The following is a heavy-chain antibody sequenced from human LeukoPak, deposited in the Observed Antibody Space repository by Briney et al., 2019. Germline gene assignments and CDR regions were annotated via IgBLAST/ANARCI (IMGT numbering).Heavy chain of an antibody. CDR3: ARDRGAYYYDTGY. J-gene: IGHJ4*02. V-gene: IGHV3-66*01. D-gene: IGHD3-22*01. CDR2: IYSGGST. Sequence: GGSLRLSCAASGFTFSSYSMNWVRQAPGKGLEWVSVIYSGGSTYYADSVKGRFTISRDNSKNTLYLQMNRLRVEDTAAYYCARDRGAYYYDTGYWGQGTLVTVSS. CDR1: GFTFSSYS.